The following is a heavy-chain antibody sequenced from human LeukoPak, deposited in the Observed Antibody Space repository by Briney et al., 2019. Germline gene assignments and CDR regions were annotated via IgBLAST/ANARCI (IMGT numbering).Heavy chain of an antibody. CDR2: ISAYNGNT. Sequence: ASVKVSCKASGYTFTSYGISWVRQAPGQGLEWMGWISAYNGNTNYAQKLQGRVTMTTDTSTSTAYMELRSLRSDDTAVYYCARTGYSSSWSPDYYYYYMDAWGKGTTVTVSS. D-gene: IGHD6-13*01. V-gene: IGHV1-18*01. J-gene: IGHJ6*03. CDR3: ARTGYSSSWSPDYYYYYMDA. CDR1: GYTFTSYG.